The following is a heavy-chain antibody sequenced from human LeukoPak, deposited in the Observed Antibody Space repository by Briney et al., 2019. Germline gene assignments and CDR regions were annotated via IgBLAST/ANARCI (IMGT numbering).Heavy chain of an antibody. V-gene: IGHV3-11*05. CDR1: GFTFSDYY. CDR2: ISSSSSST. CDR3: ARVPGKYAFDI. Sequence: GGSLRLSCAASGFTFSDYYMSWIRQAPGKGLEWVAYISSSSSSTNYADSVKGRFTVSRDNAKNSLYLQMNSLRAEDTAVYYCARVPGKYAFDIWGQGTMVTVSA. D-gene: IGHD3-10*01. J-gene: IGHJ3*02.